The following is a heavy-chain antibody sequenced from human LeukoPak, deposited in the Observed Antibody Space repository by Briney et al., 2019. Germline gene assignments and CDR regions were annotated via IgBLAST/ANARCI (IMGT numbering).Heavy chain of an antibody. Sequence: SETLSLTCTVSGGSISSYYWSWIRQPAGKGLEWIGRIYTSGSTNYTTSLKSRVTMSVDTSKNQFSLKLSSVTAADTAVYYCARYVPVRTGTTRASFDYWGQGTLVTVSS. CDR1: GGSISSYY. V-gene: IGHV4-4*07. D-gene: IGHD1-1*01. CDR2: IYTSGST. CDR3: ARYVPVRTGTTRASFDY. J-gene: IGHJ4*02.